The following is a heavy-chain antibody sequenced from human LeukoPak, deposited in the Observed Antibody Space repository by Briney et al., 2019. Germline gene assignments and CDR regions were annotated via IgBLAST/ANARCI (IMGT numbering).Heavy chain of an antibody. V-gene: IGHV3-48*03. J-gene: IGHJ6*03. CDR1: GFTFSSYE. CDR3: ARSGWELTYYYYMDV. Sequence: PGGSLRLSCAASGFTFSSYEMNWVRQAPGKGLEWVSYISSSGSTIYYADSVKGRFTISRDNAKNSLYLQMNSLRVEDTAVYYCARSGWELTYYYYMDVWGKGTTVTVSS. CDR2: ISSSGSTI. D-gene: IGHD1-26*01.